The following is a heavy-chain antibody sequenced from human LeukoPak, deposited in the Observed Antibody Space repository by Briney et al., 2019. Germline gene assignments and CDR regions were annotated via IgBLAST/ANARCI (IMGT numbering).Heavy chain of an antibody. Sequence: SETLSLTCSDSDGSINSYYWSWIRQPPGKGLEWIGYIHSSGATHYNPSLKSRVTTSLDTSKNQFSLKLSSVTAADTAVYYCARGKTTVTGWGQGTLVTVSS. CDR2: IHSSGAT. V-gene: IGHV4-4*09. D-gene: IGHD4-17*01. CDR3: ARGKTTVTG. J-gene: IGHJ4*02. CDR1: DGSINSYY.